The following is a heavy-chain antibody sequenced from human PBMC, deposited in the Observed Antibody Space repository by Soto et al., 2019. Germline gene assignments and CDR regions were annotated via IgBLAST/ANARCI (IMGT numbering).Heavy chain of an antibody. D-gene: IGHD2-21*02. J-gene: IGHJ4*02. CDR3: AKLPNCGGDCYFDY. Sequence: QVQLVESGGGVVQPGGSLRLSCATSGFAFSSYGMHWVRQAPGKGLEWVAVVRFDAINKYYADSVNGRFTISRDNSKSMVYLQMNSLRPDDTAVYYCAKLPNCGGDCYFDYWAQGTLVTVSS. CDR1: GFAFSSYG. V-gene: IGHV3-30*02. CDR2: VRFDAINK.